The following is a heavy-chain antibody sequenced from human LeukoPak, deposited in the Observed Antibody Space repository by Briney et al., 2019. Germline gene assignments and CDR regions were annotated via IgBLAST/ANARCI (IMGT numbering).Heavy chain of an antibody. D-gene: IGHD6-19*01. CDR1: GFTFSTYS. CDR3: VRDSPSGFFDL. CDR2: ISSSSSYT. Sequence: GGSLRLSCAASGFTFSTYSMNWVRQAPGKGLEWVSSISSSSSYTYYADSVKGRFTISRDNAKNSLYLQMSSLSAEDTAVYYCVRDSPSGFFDLWGRGTLVTVSS. V-gene: IGHV3-21*06. J-gene: IGHJ2*01.